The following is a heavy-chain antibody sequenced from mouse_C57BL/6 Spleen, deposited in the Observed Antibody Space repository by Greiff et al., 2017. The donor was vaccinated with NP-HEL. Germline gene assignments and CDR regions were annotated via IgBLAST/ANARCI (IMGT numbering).Heavy chain of an antibody. CDR3: AKALDSSGYVWFAY. J-gene: IGHJ3*01. CDR1: GFTFSDYG. Sequence: EVKLQESGGGLVKPGGSLKLSCAASGFTFSDYGMHWVRQAPEKGLEWVAYISSGSSTIYYADTVKGRFTISRDNAKNTLFLQMTSLRSEDTAMYYCAKALDSSGYVWFAYWGQGTLVTVSA. CDR2: ISSGSSTI. V-gene: IGHV5-17*01. D-gene: IGHD3-2*02.